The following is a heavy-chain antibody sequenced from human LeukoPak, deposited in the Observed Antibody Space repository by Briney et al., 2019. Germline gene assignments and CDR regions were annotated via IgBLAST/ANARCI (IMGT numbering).Heavy chain of an antibody. D-gene: IGHD1-26*01. V-gene: IGHV3-23*01. J-gene: IGHJ5*02. Sequence: GGSLRLSCAASGFTFSSYAMSWARQAPGKGLEWVSAISGSGGTTYYADSVKGRFTISRDNSKNTLHLQMNSLRAEDTAVYYCAKMGHTDLTSLILDAGGQGSLVTVS. CDR1: GFTFSSYA. CDR2: ISGSGGTT. CDR3: AKMGHTDLTSLILDA.